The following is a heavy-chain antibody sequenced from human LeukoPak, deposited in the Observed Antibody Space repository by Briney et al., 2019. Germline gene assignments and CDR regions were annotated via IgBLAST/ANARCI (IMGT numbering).Heavy chain of an antibody. CDR1: GYTFTGYY. CDR3: ARERPPYYYMDV. Sequence: ASVKVSYKASGYTFTGYYMHSVRQAPGQGLEWMGWINPNSGGTNYAQKFQGRVTMTRDTSISTAYMELSRLRSDDTAVYYCARERPPYYYMDVWGKGTTVTISS. CDR2: INPNSGGT. V-gene: IGHV1-2*02. J-gene: IGHJ6*03.